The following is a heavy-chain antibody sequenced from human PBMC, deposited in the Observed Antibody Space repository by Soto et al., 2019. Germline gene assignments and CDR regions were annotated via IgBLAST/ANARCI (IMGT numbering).Heavy chain of an antibody. CDR1: GGSITDFY. J-gene: IGHJ5*02. CDR2: VYKTGNT. D-gene: IGHD2-2*01. Sequence: QVQLQESGPGLVEPSETLSLTCSASGGSITDFYWAWLRQSPGKGREWIGHVYKTGNTYYTPSLKTRVTISRDTPKNQFSVKLTSVTSADTAVYYCARAKDCSSSRCYSSPWFDPWGQGILVTV. V-gene: IGHV4-59*01. CDR3: ARAKDCSSSRCYSSPWFDP.